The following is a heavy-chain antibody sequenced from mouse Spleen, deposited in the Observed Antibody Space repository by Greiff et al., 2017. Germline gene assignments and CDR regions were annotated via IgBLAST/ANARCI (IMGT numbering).Heavy chain of an antibody. D-gene: IGHD1-1*01. CDR1: GYTFTDYN. Sequence: CGPELVKPGASVKMSCKASGYTFTDYNMHWVKQSHGKSLEWIGYINPNNGGTTYNQKFKGKATLTVNKSSSTAYMELRSLTSEDSAVFYCAKNDFHYYGSSYGFAYWGQGTLVTVSA. CDR3: AKNDFHYYGSSYGFAY. V-gene: IGHV1-22*01. J-gene: IGHJ3*01. CDR2: INPNNGGT.